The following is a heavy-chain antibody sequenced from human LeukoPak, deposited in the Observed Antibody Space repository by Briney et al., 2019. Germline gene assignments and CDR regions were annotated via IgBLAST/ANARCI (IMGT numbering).Heavy chain of an antibody. CDR2: SNHFGST. CDR3: ARGRLQLWSFPLPYNHYAIDV. CDR1: GESFSGYF. J-gene: IGHJ6*02. V-gene: IGHV4-34*01. Sequence: SETLSLTCAVSGESFSGYFWTWLRQPPGKGLEWIGESNHFGSTDYNPSLKSRVTISVDTSKKQFSLNVRSVTDADTAVYFCARGRLQLWSFPLPYNHYAIDVWGQGTTVTVSS. D-gene: IGHD5-18*01.